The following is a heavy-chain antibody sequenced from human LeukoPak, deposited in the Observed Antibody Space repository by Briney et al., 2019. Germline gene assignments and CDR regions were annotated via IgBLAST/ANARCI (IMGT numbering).Heavy chain of an antibody. CDR2: ISAYNGNT. Sequence: ASVKLSCKASGYTFSSYGISWGRQAPGQGLEWLGWISAYNGNTNYAQTLQGRVTMTTDTSTSTASMELRSRRSDDTAVYYCARVNIRITIFGVVIIEKGSDYWGQATLLTVYS. CDR3: ARVNIRITIFGVVIIEKGSDY. CDR1: GYTFSSYG. D-gene: IGHD3-3*01. J-gene: IGHJ4*02. V-gene: IGHV1-18*01.